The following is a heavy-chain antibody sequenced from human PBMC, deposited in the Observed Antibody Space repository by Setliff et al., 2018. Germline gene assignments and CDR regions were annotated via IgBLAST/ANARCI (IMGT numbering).Heavy chain of an antibody. D-gene: IGHD3-22*01. V-gene: IGHV4-34*10. Sequence: PSETLSLTCTVYGVSLSDYYWGWVRQSPGKGLDWIGEINHSGNTNYDPSLEGRISISVDTSKRQFSLKLSSVTAADMAIYFCARAVDSSGYFPFWYFDLWGRGTLVTVSS. CDR3: ARAVDSSGYFPFWYFDL. J-gene: IGHJ2*01. CDR2: INHSGNT. CDR1: GVSLSDYY.